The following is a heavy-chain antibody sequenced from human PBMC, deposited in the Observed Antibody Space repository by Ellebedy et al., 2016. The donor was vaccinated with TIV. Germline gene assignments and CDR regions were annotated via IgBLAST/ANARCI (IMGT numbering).Heavy chain of an antibody. V-gene: IGHV3-7*01. CDR2: VNQDGSGK. CDR1: GITFSSYW. CDR3: ARVQNKGWGSWFDP. Sequence: GESLKISCAASGITFSSYWMSWVRQAPGKGLEWVANVNQDGSGKNYANSVKGRFTISRDNAKNSLHLRMNSLRAEDTAVYYCARVQNKGWGSWFDPWGQGTLVTVSS. D-gene: IGHD7-27*01. J-gene: IGHJ5*02.